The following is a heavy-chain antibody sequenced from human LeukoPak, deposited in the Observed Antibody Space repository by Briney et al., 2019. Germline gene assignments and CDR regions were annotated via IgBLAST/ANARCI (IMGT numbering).Heavy chain of an antibody. CDR2: IYYSGST. CDR3: ARDPFYYTAAGTK. Sequence: SETLSLTCTVSGGSISSSSYYWGWVRQPRGRGREWNGSIYYSGSTYYNPSLKSRVTISVDTSKNQFSLKLSSVTAADTAVYYCARDPFYYTAAGTKWGQGTLVTVSS. D-gene: IGHD6-13*01. V-gene: IGHV4-39*07. CDR1: GGSISSSSYY. J-gene: IGHJ4*02.